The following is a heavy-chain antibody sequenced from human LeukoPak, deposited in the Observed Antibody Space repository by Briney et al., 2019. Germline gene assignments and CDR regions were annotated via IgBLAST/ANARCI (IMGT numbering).Heavy chain of an antibody. CDR3: ARDAFASGSYNPFDN. J-gene: IGHJ4*02. Sequence: GGSLRLSCAASGFTFSNYWMSWVRQAPGKGLEWVANINQGGSEKFYVDSVKGRYTISRDNAKNSLYLQMNSLRAEDTAVYYCARDAFASGSYNPFDNWGQGTLVTVSS. CDR2: INQGGSEK. D-gene: IGHD3-10*01. CDR1: GFTFSNYW. V-gene: IGHV3-7*01.